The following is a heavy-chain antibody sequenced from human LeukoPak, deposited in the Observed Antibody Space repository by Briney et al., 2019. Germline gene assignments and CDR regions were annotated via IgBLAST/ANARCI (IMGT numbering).Heavy chain of an antibody. CDR1: GFTFSSYA. J-gene: IGHJ4*02. CDR3: AGSMIAVVNGYFDY. D-gene: IGHD3-22*01. CDR2: ISGSGGST. Sequence: GGSLRLSCAASGFTFSSYAMSWVRQAPGKGLEWVSAISGSGGSTYYADSVKGRFTISRDNSKNTLYLQMNSLRAEDTAVYYCAGSMIAVVNGYFDYWGQGTLVTVSS. V-gene: IGHV3-23*01.